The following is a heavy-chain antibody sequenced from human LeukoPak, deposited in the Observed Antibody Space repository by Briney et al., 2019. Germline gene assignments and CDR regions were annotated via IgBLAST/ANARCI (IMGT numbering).Heavy chain of an antibody. Sequence: GGSLRLSCSASGFTFNSYSMGWVRQAPGKGLEWVSTIRSNGGDTYYADSVKGRFTISRDNSKNTVYLEMNSLRAEDTAVYNCAKGGYSTWFDTWGQGTLVTVSS. CDR3: AKGGYSTWFDT. CDR2: IRSNGGDT. V-gene: IGHV3-23*01. D-gene: IGHD2-15*01. J-gene: IGHJ5*02. CDR1: GFTFNSYS.